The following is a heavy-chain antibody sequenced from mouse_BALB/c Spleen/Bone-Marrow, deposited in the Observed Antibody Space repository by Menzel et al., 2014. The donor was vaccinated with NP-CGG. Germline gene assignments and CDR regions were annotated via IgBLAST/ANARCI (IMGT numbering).Heavy chain of an antibody. CDR1: GYTFTTYT. Sequence: QVQLQQSGAELARPGASVKMSCRASGYTFTTYTVHWVKRRPGQGLEWIGYINPSSDYTNYNQKFKDKATLTADKSSSTVYMQLSSLTSEDSAVYYCARRGVYDYPWFVYWGQGTLVTVSA. CDR3: ARRGVYDYPWFVY. V-gene: IGHV1-4*01. CDR2: INPSSDYT. J-gene: IGHJ3*01. D-gene: IGHD2-4*01.